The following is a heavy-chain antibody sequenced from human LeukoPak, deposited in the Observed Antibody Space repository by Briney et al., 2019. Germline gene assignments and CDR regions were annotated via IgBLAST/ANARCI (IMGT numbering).Heavy chain of an antibody. CDR3: ARARVVGATTPFDY. D-gene: IGHD1-26*01. CDR1: GGSISSGSYY. J-gene: IGHJ4*02. Sequence: SETLPLTCTVSGGSISSGSYYWSWIRQPAGKGLEWIGRIYTSGGTNYNPSLKSRVTISVDTSKNQFSLNLSSVTAADTAVYYCARARVVGATTPFDYWGQGTLVTVSS. V-gene: IGHV4-61*02. CDR2: IYTSGGT.